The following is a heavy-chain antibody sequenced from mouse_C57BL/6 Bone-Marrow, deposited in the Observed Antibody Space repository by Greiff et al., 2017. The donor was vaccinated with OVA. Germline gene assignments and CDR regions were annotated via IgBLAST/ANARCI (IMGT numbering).Heavy chain of an antibody. CDR1: GFSLTSYG. V-gene: IGHV2-2*01. CDR3: ARTEDLVLDPYYFDY. CDR2: IWSGGST. J-gene: IGHJ2*01. Sequence: VKLMESGPGLVQPSQSLSITCTVSGFSLTSYGVHWVRQSPGKGLEWLGVIWSGGSTDYNAAFISRLSISKDNSKSQVFFKMNSLQADDTAIYYCARTEDLVLDPYYFDYWGQGTTLTVSS.